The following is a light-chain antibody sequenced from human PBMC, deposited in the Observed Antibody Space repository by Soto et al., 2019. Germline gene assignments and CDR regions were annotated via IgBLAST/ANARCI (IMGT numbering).Light chain of an antibody. V-gene: IGKV1-8*01. J-gene: IGKJ1*01. CDR3: SQYYNYPLT. Sequence: AIRMTQAPSSLSASTGDRVTITCRASPGISSYLAWYQQKPGKAPKLLIYAASTLQSGVPSRVSGSGSWTNFTSNIRCLQIEDFRTYYCSQYYNYPLTFGQGTKVEIK. CDR1: PGISSY. CDR2: AAS.